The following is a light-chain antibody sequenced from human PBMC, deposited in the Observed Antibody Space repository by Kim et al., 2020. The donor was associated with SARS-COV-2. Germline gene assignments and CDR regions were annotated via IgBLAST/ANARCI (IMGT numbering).Light chain of an antibody. Sequence: ARGETVRLTCQGDRRRNYYATWYQQRPGQAPVLVLYGKYNRPSGIPDRFSGSASGSTASLTITGAQAEDEADYYCNSRDSSGDHVVFGGGTQLTVL. J-gene: IGLJ3*02. CDR3: NSRDSSGDHVV. CDR1: RRRNYY. CDR2: GKY. V-gene: IGLV3-19*01.